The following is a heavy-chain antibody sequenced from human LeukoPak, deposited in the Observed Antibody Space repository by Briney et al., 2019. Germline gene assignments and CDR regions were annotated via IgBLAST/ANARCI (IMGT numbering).Heavy chain of an antibody. J-gene: IGHJ3*02. CDR2: IYPGDSDT. D-gene: IGHD3-10*01. V-gene: IGHV5-51*01. Sequence: GESLKISCKGSGYSFTSYWIGWVRQMPGKGLEWMGIIYPGDSDTRYSPPFQGQVTISADKSISTAYLQWSSLKASDTAMYYCARITMVRGVITGAFDIWGQGTMGTVSS. CDR1: GYSFTSYW. CDR3: ARITMVRGVITGAFDI.